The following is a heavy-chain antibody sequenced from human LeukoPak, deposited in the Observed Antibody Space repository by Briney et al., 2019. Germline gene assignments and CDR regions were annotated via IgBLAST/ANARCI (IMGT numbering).Heavy chain of an antibody. CDR2: IIPIFGTA. D-gene: IGHD6-13*01. J-gene: IGHJ4*02. V-gene: IGHV1-69*05. CDR1: GGTFSSYA. CDR3: ARNLIAAAGTGSDY. Sequence: GASVKVSCKASGGTFSSYAISWVRQGPGQGLEWMGGIIPIFGTANYAQKFQGRVTITTDESTSTAYMELSSLRSEDTAVYYCARNLIAAAGTGSDYWGQGTLVTVSS.